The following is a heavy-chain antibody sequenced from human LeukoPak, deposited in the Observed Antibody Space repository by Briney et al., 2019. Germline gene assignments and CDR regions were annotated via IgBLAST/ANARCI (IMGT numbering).Heavy chain of an antibody. Sequence: SQTLSLTCAVSGGSISSGGYSWSWIRQPPGKGLEWIGYIYHSGSTYYNPSLKSRVTISVDRSKNQFSLKLSSVTAADTAVYYCARGLRCSSTSCSTGPPFDYWGQGTLVTVSS. J-gene: IGHJ4*02. V-gene: IGHV4-30-2*01. CDR2: IYHSGST. CDR1: GGSISSGGYS. D-gene: IGHD2-2*02. CDR3: ARGLRCSSTSCSTGPPFDY.